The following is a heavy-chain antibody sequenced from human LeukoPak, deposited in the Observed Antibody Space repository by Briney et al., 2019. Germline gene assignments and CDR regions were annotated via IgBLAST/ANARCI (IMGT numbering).Heavy chain of an antibody. CDR3: ARASKEYYYDSSGYYFDY. Sequence: ASVKVSCKASGYTFTSYYMHWVRQAPGQGLEWMGIINPSGGSTSYAQKFQGRVTMTRDTSTSTVYMELSSLRSEDTAVYYCARASKEYYYDSSGYYFDYWGQGTLVTVSS. D-gene: IGHD3-22*01. J-gene: IGHJ4*02. CDR1: GYTFTSYY. CDR2: INPSGGST. V-gene: IGHV1-46*01.